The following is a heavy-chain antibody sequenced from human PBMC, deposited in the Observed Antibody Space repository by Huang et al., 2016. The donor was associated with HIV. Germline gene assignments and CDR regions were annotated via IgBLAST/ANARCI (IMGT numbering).Heavy chain of an antibody. J-gene: IGHJ6*02. CDR1: TFRFGAYW. Sequence: VASGGRLVQPGGSIRLSCVGSTFRFGAYWMSWVRQSPGKGLEWVDNIKQDESEKYYVDSVKGRFNISRDNAKKVLFLEMNNVRVEDTATYYCATKTAAMDIWGQGTTVTVS. D-gene: IGHD1-7*01. CDR2: IKQDESEK. CDR3: ATKTAAMDI. V-gene: IGHV3-7*01.